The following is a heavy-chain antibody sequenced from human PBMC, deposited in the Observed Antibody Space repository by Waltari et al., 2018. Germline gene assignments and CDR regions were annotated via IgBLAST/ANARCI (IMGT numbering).Heavy chain of an antibody. CDR3: ARGGPAIFGVLITKRFDY. CDR2: TNPKRWGT. V-gene: IGHV1-2*06. Sequence: QVQLVQSGAEVKKPGASVKVSCKASGYTFTDYYMHWVRQAPGQGLEWIGRTNPKRWGTNHTQKFQGRVTMTRDTSISTAYMELSRLSSDDTAVYYCARGGPAIFGVLITKRFDYWGQGTLVTVSS. D-gene: IGHD3-3*01. CDR1: GYTFTDYY. J-gene: IGHJ4*02.